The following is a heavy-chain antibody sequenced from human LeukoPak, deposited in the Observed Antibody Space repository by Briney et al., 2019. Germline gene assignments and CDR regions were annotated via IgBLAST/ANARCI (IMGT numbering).Heavy chain of an antibody. CDR3: TSHTISLARRDGYTTFDY. CDR1: GGTFSSYA. CDR2: IIPIFGTA. D-gene: IGHD5-24*01. Sequence: SVKVSCKVSGGTFSSYAISWVRQAPGQGLEWMGGIIPIFGTANYAQKFQGRVTITADESTSTAYMELSSLRSEDTAVYYCTSHTISLARRDGYTTFDYWGQGTLVTVSS. J-gene: IGHJ4*02. V-gene: IGHV1-69*01.